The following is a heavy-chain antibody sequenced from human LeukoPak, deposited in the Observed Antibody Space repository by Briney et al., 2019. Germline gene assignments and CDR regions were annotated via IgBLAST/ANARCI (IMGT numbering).Heavy chain of an antibody. CDR3: AKEAYLGYCSNTSCITFYS. D-gene: IGHD2-2*01. CDR1: GFMLRNYW. J-gene: IGHJ4*02. Sequence: GGSLRLPRAASGFMLRNYWMNWVRQAPGRGLEWVSAVSDSGDGTDYADAVKGRFTISRDNSKNTLYLQMNSLRADDTAVYYCAKEAYLGYCSNTSCITFYSWGQGTLVIVSS. V-gene: IGHV3-23*01. CDR2: VSDSGDGT.